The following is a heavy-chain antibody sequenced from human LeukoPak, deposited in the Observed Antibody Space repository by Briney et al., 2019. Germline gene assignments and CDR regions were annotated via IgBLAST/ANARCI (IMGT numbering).Heavy chain of an antibody. CDR3: GRRSRSTWNYRRGDY. V-gene: IGHV4-30-2*03. CDR1: GGSISSGGYS. D-gene: IGHD1-7*01. Sequence: SETLSLTCAVSGGSISSGGYSWSWIRQPPGKGLEWIGYIYYSGSTYYKPSLKSRVTISVDTSKNQFSLKLTSVTAADTAVYYCGRRSRSTWNYRRGDYWGQGTLVTVSS. CDR2: IYYSGST. J-gene: IGHJ4*02.